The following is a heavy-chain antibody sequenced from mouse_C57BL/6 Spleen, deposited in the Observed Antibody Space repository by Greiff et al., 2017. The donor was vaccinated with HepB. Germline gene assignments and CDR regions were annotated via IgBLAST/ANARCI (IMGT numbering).Heavy chain of an antibody. CDR3: ARDRSAGAMDY. CDR1: GFTFSSYA. J-gene: IGHJ4*01. CDR2: ISDGGSYT. Sequence: EVQLQESGGGLVKPGGSLKLSCAASGFTFSSYAMSWVRQTPEKRLEWVATISDGGSYTYYPDNVKGRFTISRDNAKNNLYLQMSHLKSEDTAMYYCARDRSAGAMDYWGQGTSVTVSS. V-gene: IGHV5-4*01.